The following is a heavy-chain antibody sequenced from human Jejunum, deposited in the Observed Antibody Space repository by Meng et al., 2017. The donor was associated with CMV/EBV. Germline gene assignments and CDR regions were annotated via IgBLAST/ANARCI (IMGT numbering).Heavy chain of an antibody. Sequence: CCAASGFTFRSYWMRWVRQAPGKGLVWVARIHSDGSSTNYADSVKGRFTISRDNAKNTLYLQMNSLRAEDTAVYYCVRGGSTYYDYWGQGSLVTVSS. D-gene: IGHD3-10*01. CDR2: IHSDGSST. V-gene: IGHV3-74*01. J-gene: IGHJ4*02. CDR3: VRGGSTYYDY. CDR1: GFTFRSYW.